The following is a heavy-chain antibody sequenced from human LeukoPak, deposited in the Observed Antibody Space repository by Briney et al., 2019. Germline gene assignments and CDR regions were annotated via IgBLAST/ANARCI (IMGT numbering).Heavy chain of an antibody. CDR3: ARDSLGWYRIAFDI. V-gene: IGHV4-59*01. J-gene: IGHJ3*02. CDR2: IYYSGST. CDR1: GCSISSYY. D-gene: IGHD6-19*01. Sequence: SETLSLTCTVSGCSISSYYWSWIRQPPGKGLEWSGYIYYSGSTNYNPSLKSRVTISVDTSKNQLSLKLSSVTAADTAVYYCARDSLGWYRIAFDIWGQGTMVTVSS.